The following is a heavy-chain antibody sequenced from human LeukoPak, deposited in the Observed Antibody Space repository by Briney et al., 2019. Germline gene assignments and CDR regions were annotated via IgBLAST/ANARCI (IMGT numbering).Heavy chain of an antibody. CDR1: GFTFSSYS. CDR3: AREGASSSFGY. D-gene: IGHD6-13*01. V-gene: IGHV3-48*01. J-gene: IGHJ4*02. Sequence: GGSLRLSCAASGFTFSSYSMNWVRQAPGKGLEWISYITTSGGAKNYSDSVKGRFTISRDNSKNTLYLQMNSLRAEDTAVYYCAREGASSSFGYWGQGTLVTVSS. CDR2: ITTSGGAK.